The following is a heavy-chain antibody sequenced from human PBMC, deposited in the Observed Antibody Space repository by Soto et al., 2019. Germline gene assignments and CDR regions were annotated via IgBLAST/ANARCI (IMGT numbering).Heavy chain of an antibody. CDR1: GYTFTSYD. CDR2: MNPNSGNT. J-gene: IGHJ6*04. V-gene: IGHV1-8*01. CDR3: ARFDYGVLYYGLAG. Sequence: QVQLVQSGAEVKKPGASVKVSCKASGYTFTSYDINWVRQATGQGLEWMGWMNPNSGNTGYAQKFQGRVNMTRNTSISTAYMALSSLRSEDKAVYYCARFDYGVLYYGLAGCGKGTTVTVSS. D-gene: IGHD4-17*01.